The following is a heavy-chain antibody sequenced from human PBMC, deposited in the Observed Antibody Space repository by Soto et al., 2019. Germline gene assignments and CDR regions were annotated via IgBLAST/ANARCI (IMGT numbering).Heavy chain of an antibody. D-gene: IGHD3-22*01. Sequence: EVQLVESGGGLVKPGGSLRLSCAASGFTFSSYSMNWVRQAPGKGLEWVSSISSSSSYIYYADSVKGRFTISRDNAKNSLYLQMNSLRAEDTAVYYCARDVVYYYDSSGYYPNWFDPWGQGTLVTVSS. V-gene: IGHV3-21*01. J-gene: IGHJ5*02. CDR1: GFTFSSYS. CDR2: ISSSSSYI. CDR3: ARDVVYYYDSSGYYPNWFDP.